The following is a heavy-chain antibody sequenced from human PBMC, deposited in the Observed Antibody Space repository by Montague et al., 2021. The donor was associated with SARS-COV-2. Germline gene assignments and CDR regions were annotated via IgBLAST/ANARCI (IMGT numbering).Heavy chain of an antibody. D-gene: IGHD2-2*01. CDR1: GGSISSYY. J-gene: IGHJ4*02. CDR3: ARAQNSCFIGNCVNYFEV. V-gene: IGHV4-59*01. CDR2: VHYTGST. Sequence: SETLSLTCEVSGGSISSYYWSWIRQSPGKGLEWIGYVHYTGSTKYNPSLKTRVTLSLDTPKNHFSLKLSSVTAADTAVYYCARAQNSCFIGNCVNYFEVWGLGALATVSS.